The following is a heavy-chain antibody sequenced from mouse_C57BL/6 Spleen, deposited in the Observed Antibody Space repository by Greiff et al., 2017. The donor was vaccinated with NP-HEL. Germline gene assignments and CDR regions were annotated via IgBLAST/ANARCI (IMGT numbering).Heavy chain of an antibody. D-gene: IGHD1-1*02. Sequence: VQLQQSGPELVKPGASVKISCKASGYSFTSYYIHWVKQRPGRGLEWIGWIYPGSGNTKYNEKFKGKATLTADTSSSTAYMQLSSLTSEDSAVYYCASDYGRGYFDYWGQGTTLTVSS. CDR2: IYPGSGNT. J-gene: IGHJ2*01. V-gene: IGHV1-66*01. CDR3: ASDYGRGYFDY. CDR1: GYSFTSYY.